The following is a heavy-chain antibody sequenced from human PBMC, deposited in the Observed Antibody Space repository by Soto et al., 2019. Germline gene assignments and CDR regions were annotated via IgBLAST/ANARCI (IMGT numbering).Heavy chain of an antibody. Sequence: GGSLRLSCAASGFTFSSYSMNWVRQAPGKGLEWVSSISSSSSYIYYADSVKGRFTISRDNAKNSLYLQMNSLRAEDTAVYYCARDLDDGPAGYTPFDYWGQGTLVTVS. J-gene: IGHJ4*02. D-gene: IGHD2-2*01. CDR3: ARDLDDGPAGYTPFDY. V-gene: IGHV3-21*01. CDR1: GFTFSSYS. CDR2: ISSSSSYI.